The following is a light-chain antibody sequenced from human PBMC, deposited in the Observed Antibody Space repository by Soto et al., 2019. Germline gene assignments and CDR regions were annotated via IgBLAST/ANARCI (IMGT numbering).Light chain of an antibody. CDR3: QQLSNWPPTGT. J-gene: IGKJ1*01. CDR1: QSVSSY. CDR2: DAS. Sequence: VMTQSPLSLPFTLGQPASISCRASQSVSSYLAWYQQKPGQAPRLLIYDASNRATGIPARFSGSGSGTRSTPTIGGLAPEDLAVYYCQQLSNWPPTGTCGQGTNVDNK. V-gene: IGKV3-11*01.